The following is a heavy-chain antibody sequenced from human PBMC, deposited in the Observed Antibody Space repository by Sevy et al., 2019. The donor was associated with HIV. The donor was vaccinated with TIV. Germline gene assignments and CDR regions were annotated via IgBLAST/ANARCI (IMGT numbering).Heavy chain of an antibody. V-gene: IGHV3-30*03. CDR3: ALERLSSAVAEYFHN. CDR2: ISFDGSNE. D-gene: IGHD1-1*01. J-gene: IGHJ1*01. CDR1: GFIFTSHG. Sequence: GGSLRLSCAASGFIFTSHGMHWVRQAPGKGLEWVATISFDGSNEHYADSVKGRFTISRDNSKNSLFLQMNSLRADDSAVYYCALERLSSAVAEYFHNWGQGTLVTVSS.